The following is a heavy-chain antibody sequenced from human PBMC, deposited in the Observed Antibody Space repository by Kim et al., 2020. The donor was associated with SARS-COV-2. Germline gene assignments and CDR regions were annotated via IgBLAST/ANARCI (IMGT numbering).Heavy chain of an antibody. CDR3: ARHPRATMVRGGYFDY. J-gene: IGHJ4*02. Sequence: SLKRRVTISVATSQSQFSLKLSSVTAADTAVYYCARHPRATMVRGGYFDYWGQGTLVTVSS. V-gene: IGHV4-39*01. D-gene: IGHD3-10*01.